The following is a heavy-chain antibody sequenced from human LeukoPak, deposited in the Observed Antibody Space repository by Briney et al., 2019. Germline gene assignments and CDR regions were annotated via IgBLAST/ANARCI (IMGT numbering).Heavy chain of an antibody. CDR3: AKDDCTSTNCPAGFDP. J-gene: IGHJ5*02. Sequence: GGSLRLSCAASGFTFKNYPMSWIRQSPGKGLEWVSGINGGNTYYADSVKGRFTISRDNSKNTLYLQMNSLRVEDTAVYCCAKDDCTSTNCPAGFDPWGQGTLVSVSS. D-gene: IGHD2-2*01. V-gene: IGHV3-23*01. CDR1: GFTFKNYP. CDR2: INGGNT.